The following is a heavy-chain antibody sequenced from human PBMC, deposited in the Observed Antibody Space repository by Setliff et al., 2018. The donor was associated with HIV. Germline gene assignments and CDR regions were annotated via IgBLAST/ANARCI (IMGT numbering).Heavy chain of an antibody. V-gene: IGHV1-46*01. Sequence: RASVKVSCKASGYRFTSYYIHWVRQAPGQGLEWMGIINPSGGTINYSQKFQGRVTMKRDTSTSTVYMELRSLRSEDTAVYYCARDYFDSSAYHYGFGAFDIWGQGTMVTVSS. D-gene: IGHD3-22*01. CDR2: INPSGGTI. CDR1: GYRFTSYY. J-gene: IGHJ3*02. CDR3: ARDYFDSSAYHYGFGAFDI.